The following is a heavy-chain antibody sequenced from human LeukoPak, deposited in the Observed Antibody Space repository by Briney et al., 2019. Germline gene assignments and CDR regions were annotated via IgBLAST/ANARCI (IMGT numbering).Heavy chain of an antibody. Sequence: KRGESLKISCQTSGFTFTNYWIGWVRQLPGKGLEWMGIIYPGDSDTKYSPSFRGQVTMSADKSTSTAYLQWGSLKASDTAMYFCARGDASMATRFNYWGQGTLVTVSS. V-gene: IGHV5-51*01. CDR3: ARGDASMATRFNY. CDR2: IYPGDSDT. J-gene: IGHJ4*01. CDR1: GFTFTNYW. D-gene: IGHD6-6*01.